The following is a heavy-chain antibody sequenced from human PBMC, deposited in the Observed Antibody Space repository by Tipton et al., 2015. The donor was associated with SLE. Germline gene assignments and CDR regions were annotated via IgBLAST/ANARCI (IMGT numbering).Heavy chain of an antibody. CDR2: VYTGGST. CDR3: ARLHGYSYGLNWFDP. V-gene: IGHV4-61*02. Sequence: TLSLTCTVSGDSIASGSYYWTWIRQPAGKGLEWVGRVYTGGSTKYNPPLGSRVSVSLDTSKNQFSLRLTSVIAADTAVYYCARLHGYSYGLNWFDPWGQGTLISVSS. J-gene: IGHJ5*02. CDR1: GDSIASGSYY. D-gene: IGHD5-18*01.